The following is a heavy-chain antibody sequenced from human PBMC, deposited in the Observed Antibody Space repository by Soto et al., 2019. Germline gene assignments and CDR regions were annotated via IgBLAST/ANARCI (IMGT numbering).Heavy chain of an antibody. CDR3: ARVPSRYYYYGMDV. Sequence: QVQLVQSGAEVKKPGSSVKVSCKASGGTFSSYAISWVRQAPGQGLEWMGGSIPIFGTANYAQKFRGRVTITAEESTSTAYMELSSLRSEDTAVYYCARVPSRYYYYGMDVWGQGTTVTVSS. V-gene: IGHV1-69*12. D-gene: IGHD6-6*01. J-gene: IGHJ6*02. CDR1: GGTFSSYA. CDR2: SIPIFGTA.